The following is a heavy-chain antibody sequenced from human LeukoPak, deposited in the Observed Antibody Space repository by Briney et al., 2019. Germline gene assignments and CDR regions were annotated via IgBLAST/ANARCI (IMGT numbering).Heavy chain of an antibody. CDR3: TRDLMDYDVSTGLHHYYMDV. J-gene: IGHJ6*02. D-gene: IGHD3-9*01. V-gene: IGHV3-74*01. Sequence: GSLRLSCAASGFTFSSYWMHWVRQAPGKGLVWVSRINSDGSSTSYADSVKGRFTISRDNTKNTLYLQMNTLRVDDTAVYYCTRDLMDYDVSTGLHHYYMDVWGQGTTVTVSS. CDR1: GFTFSSYW. CDR2: INSDGSST.